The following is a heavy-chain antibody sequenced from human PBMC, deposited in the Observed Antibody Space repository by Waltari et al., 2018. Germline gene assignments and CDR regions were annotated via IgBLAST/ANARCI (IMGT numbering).Heavy chain of an antibody. J-gene: IGHJ4*02. D-gene: IGHD6-19*01. CDR1: GFTFSRYA. V-gene: IGHV3-23*03. CDR2: IYSGGST. Sequence: EVQLLESGGGLVQPGGSLRLSCAASGFTFSRYAMRWVRQAPGKGLEWVSVIYSGGSTYYADSVKGLFTISRDNSKNTLYLQMNSLRAEDTAVYYCASSAVAGTGYWGQGTLVTVSS. CDR3: ASSAVAGTGY.